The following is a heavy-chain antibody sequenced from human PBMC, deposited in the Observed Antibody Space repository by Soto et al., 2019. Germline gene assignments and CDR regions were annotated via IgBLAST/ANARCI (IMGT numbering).Heavy chain of an antibody. V-gene: IGHV3-64*01. D-gene: IGHD1-7*01. CDR2: ISSNGGTT. CDR3: VRRVSGNYDY. J-gene: IGHJ4*02. CDR1: GFTFSSYD. Sequence: EVQLAESGGGMVQPGGSLRLSCVASGFTFSSYDMHWVRQAPGKGLEYVSSISSNGGTTYYGNSVKGRFTISRDNSKNTLDLQMGSLSAEDMAVYYCVRRVSGNYDYWGQGTLVTVSS.